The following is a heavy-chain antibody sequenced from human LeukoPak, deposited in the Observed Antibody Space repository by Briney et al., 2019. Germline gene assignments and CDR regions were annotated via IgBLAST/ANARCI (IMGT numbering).Heavy chain of an antibody. CDR2: INPSGGST. J-gene: IGHJ6*02. D-gene: IGHD2-21*01. CDR1: GYTFTSYY. CDR3: ARIVVEDYYGMDV. Sequence: ASVKVSCKASGYTFTSYYVHWVRQAPGQGLEWMGIINPSGGSTSYAQKFQSRVTMTRDTSTSTVYMELSSLRSEDTAVYYCARIVVEDYYGMDVWGQETTVTVSS. V-gene: IGHV1-46*01.